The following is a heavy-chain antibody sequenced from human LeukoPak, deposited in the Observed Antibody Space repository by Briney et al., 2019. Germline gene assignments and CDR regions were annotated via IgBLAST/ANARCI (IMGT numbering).Heavy chain of an antibody. CDR1: GGSISSGGYY. J-gene: IGHJ4*02. D-gene: IGHD2-15*01. V-gene: IGHV4-31*03. CDR2: IYYSGST. Sequence: SQTLSLTCTVSGGSISSGGYYWSWIRQHPGKGLEWIGYIYYSGSTYYNPSLKSRVTISVDTSKNQFSLKLSSVTAADTAVYYCARDMRAAASYFDYWGQGTLVTVSS. CDR3: ARDMRAAASYFDY.